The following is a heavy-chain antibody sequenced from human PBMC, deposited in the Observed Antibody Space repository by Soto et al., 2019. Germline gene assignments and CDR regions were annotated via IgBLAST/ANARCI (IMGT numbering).Heavy chain of an antibody. D-gene: IGHD6-19*01. V-gene: IGHV4-59*01. CDR1: GGSISSYY. CDR2: IYYSGST. Sequence: SETLSLTCTVSGGSISSYYWSRIRQPPGKGLEWIGYIYYSGSTNYNPSLKSRVTISVDTSKNQFSLKLSSVTAADTAVYYCARVQYSSDYFDYWGQGTLVTVSS. J-gene: IGHJ4*02. CDR3: ARVQYSSDYFDY.